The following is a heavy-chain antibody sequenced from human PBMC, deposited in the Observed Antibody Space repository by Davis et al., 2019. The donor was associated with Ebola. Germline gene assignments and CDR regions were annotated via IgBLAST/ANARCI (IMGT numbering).Heavy chain of an antibody. CDR3: AREGYFDWLFGMDV. CDR2: IYYSGST. V-gene: IGHV4-59*01. Sequence: SETLSLTCTVSGGSISSYYWSWIRQPPGKGLEWIGYIYYSGSTNYNPSPKSRVTISVDTSKNQFSLKLSSVTAADTAVYYCAREGYFDWLFGMDVWGQGTTVTVSS. CDR1: GGSISSYY. D-gene: IGHD3-9*01. J-gene: IGHJ6*02.